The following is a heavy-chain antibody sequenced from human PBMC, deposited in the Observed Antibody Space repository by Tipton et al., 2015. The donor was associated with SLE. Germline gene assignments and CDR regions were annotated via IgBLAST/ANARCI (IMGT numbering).Heavy chain of an antibody. CDR3: ARERSSTSLYYMDV. J-gene: IGHJ6*03. CDR2: IYYSGST. D-gene: IGHD2-2*01. CDR1: GGSISSYY. Sequence: TLSLTCTVSGGSISSYYWSWIRQPPGKGLEWIGSIYYSGSTYYNPSLKSRVTITVDTSKNQFSLKLSSVTAADTAVYYCARERSSTSLYYMDVCGKGTTVTVSS. V-gene: IGHV4-39*07.